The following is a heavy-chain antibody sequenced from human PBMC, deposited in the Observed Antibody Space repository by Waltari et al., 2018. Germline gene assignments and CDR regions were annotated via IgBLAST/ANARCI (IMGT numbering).Heavy chain of an antibody. D-gene: IGHD3-22*01. CDR1: GGSISSSSYY. V-gene: IGHV4-39*07. Sequence: QLQLQESGPGLVKPSETLSLTCTVSGGSISSSSYYWGWIRQPPGKGLEWIGSIYYSGSAYYNPSLKSRVTRAVDTSKNQFSLKLSSVTAADTAVYYCARAFTEGYYDSSGYSYVDYWGQGTLVTVSS. CDR3: ARAFTEGYYDSSGYSYVDY. J-gene: IGHJ4*02. CDR2: IYYSGSA.